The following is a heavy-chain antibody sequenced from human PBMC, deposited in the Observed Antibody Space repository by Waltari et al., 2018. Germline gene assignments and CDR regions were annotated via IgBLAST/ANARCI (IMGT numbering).Heavy chain of an antibody. V-gene: IGHV3-7*01. D-gene: IGHD7-27*01. CDR1: GFTFSSYW. J-gene: IGHJ4*02. Sequence: EVQLVESGGGLVQPGGSLRLSCAASGFTFSSYWMSWVRQAPGKGLEGVANRDQDGSGKDYVDAVKGRFTISRDNARNSLYLQMNSLSAEDTAVYYCARDGHWLSGVGDCWGQGTLVTVSS. CDR3: ARDGHWLSGVGDC. CDR2: RDQDGSGK.